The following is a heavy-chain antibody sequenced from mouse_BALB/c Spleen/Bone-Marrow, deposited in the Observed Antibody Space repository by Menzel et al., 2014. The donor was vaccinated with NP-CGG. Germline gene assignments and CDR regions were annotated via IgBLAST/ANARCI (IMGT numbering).Heavy chain of an antibody. CDR3: ARSDGYYPYYYAMDY. D-gene: IGHD2-3*01. J-gene: IGHJ4*01. Sequence: QVQLQQSGAELAKPGASVKLSCKASGYTFTSYWMHWVKQRPGQGLEWIGEINPSNGRTNYNEKFKSKATLTVDKSSSTAYMQLSSLTSEDSAVYYCARSDGYYPYYYAMDYWGQGTSVTVSS. CDR1: GYTFTSYW. CDR2: INPSNGRT. V-gene: IGHV1S81*02.